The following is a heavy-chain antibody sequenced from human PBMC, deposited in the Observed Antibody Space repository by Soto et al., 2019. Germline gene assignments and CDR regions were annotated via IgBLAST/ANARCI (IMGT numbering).Heavy chain of an antibody. J-gene: IGHJ4*02. Sequence: PGKGLEWIGYIHYSGSTNYNPSLKSRVTISVDTSKNQLSLKLSSVTAADTAVYYCARGSAAGTKSPFDFWGQGTLVTVSS. CDR2: IHYSGST. V-gene: IGHV4-59*01. CDR3: ARGSAAGTKSPFDF. D-gene: IGHD6-13*01.